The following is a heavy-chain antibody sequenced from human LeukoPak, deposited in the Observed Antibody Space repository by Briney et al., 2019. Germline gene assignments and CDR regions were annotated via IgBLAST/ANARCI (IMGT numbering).Heavy chain of an antibody. CDR3: AKSLGVGGYTRYKGFDQ. Sequence: PGGSLRLSCAASGFTFNSFAMNCGRHAPGKGLEWGSSISVSDGSSHYADFVKVRFTISRDNSKNTLHPQMNSLRAEDTAVYYCAKSLGVGGYTRYKGFDQWGQGTLVTVSS. D-gene: IGHD3-16*02. J-gene: IGHJ4*02. V-gene: IGHV3-23*01. CDR2: ISVSDGSS. CDR1: GFTFNSFA.